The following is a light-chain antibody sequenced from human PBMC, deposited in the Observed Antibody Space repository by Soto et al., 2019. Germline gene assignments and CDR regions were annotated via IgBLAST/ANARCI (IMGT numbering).Light chain of an antibody. J-gene: IGKJ1*01. CDR3: QQYDVYPRT. CDR1: QSVSNW. CDR2: KAS. Sequence: DIRMTQSPSTLSASVGDRVTITCRASQSVSNWLAWYQQKPGKAPKLLIYKASYLQSGVPSRFSGSGSGTEFTLTITSLQPADFATYYCQQYDVYPRTFGQGTKLEVK. V-gene: IGKV1-5*03.